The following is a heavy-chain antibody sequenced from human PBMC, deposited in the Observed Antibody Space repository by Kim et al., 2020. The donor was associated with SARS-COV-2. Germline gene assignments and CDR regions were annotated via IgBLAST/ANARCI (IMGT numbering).Heavy chain of an antibody. CDR1: GYTFTSYG. J-gene: IGHJ4*02. CDR2: ISAYNGNT. D-gene: IGHD3-22*01. Sequence: ASVKVSCKASGYTFTSYGISWVRQAPGQGLEWMGWISAYNGNTNYAQKLQGRVTMTTDTSTSTAYMELRSLRSDDTAVYYCARDYGVVVITYSDYWGQGTLVTVSS. V-gene: IGHV1-18*04. CDR3: ARDYGVVVITYSDY.